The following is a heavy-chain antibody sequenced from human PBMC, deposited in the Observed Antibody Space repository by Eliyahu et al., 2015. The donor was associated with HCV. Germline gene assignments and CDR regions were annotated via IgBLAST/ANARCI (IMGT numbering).Heavy chain of an antibody. CDR1: GFTFSSYW. D-gene: IGHD5-18*01. V-gene: IGHV3-74*01. Sequence: EVQLVESGGGLVQPGGSLRISCAASGFTFSSYWMHWVRQAPGKGLVWVSRISGDGSRTNNADSVKGRFTISRDNAKNTLYLQMNSLRAEDTGVYYCARDYQTAMADYWGQGTLVTVSS. J-gene: IGHJ4*02. CDR2: ISGDGSRT. CDR3: ARDYQTAMADY.